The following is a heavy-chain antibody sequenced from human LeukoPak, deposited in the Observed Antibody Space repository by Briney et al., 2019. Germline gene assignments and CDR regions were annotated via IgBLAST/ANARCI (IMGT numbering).Heavy chain of an antibody. CDR3: ARGGYGMDV. CDR1: GFTFSDAW. J-gene: IGHJ6*02. V-gene: IGHV3-7*01. Sequence: GGSLRLSCAGSGFTFSDAWMSWVRQAPGKGLEWVANIKQDGSEKYYADSVKGRFTISRDNAKNSLYLQMNSLRAEDTAVYYCARGGYGMDVWGQGTTVTVSS. CDR2: IKQDGSEK.